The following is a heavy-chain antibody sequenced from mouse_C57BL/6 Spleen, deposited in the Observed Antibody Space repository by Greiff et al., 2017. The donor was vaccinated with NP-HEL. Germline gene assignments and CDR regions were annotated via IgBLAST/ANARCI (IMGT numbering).Heavy chain of an antibody. CDR3: ATDYSNSYWYFDV. CDR1: GYTFTSYW. V-gene: IGHV1-64*01. CDR2: IHPNSGST. Sequence: VQLQQSGAELVKPGASVKLSCKASGYTFTSYWMHWVKQRPGQGLEWIGMIHPNSGSTNYNEKCKSKATLTVDKSSSTAYMQLSSLSSEDSAVYYCATDYSNSYWYFDVWGTGTTVTVSS. J-gene: IGHJ1*03. D-gene: IGHD2-5*01.